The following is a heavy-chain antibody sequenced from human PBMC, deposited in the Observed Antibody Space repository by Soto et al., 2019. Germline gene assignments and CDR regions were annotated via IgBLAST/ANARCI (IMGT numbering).Heavy chain of an antibody. CDR1: GYTFTGYF. CDR3: ARGGGTILAPLP. D-gene: IGHD3-3*01. CDR2: INSNSGAT. J-gene: IGHJ5*02. Sequence: QVQLVQSGAEVKKPAASVKVSCKASGYTFTGYFMHWVRQAPGQGLEWMGWINSNSGATKYAQKFQGRVTLSRDTSISTAYMELSGLRSDDTAVYYCARGGGTILAPLPWGQGTLVTVSS. V-gene: IGHV1-2*02.